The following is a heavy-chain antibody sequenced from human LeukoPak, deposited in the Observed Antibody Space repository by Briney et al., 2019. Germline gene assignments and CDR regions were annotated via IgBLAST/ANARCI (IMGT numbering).Heavy chain of an antibody. CDR1: GGSVSSSSYY. V-gene: IGHV4-39*01. CDR2: IYYSGTT. Sequence: SETLSLTCTVSGGSVSSSSYYWGWIRQPPGKGLEWIGSIYYSGTTYYNPSLKSRVTISVDTTKNQFSLRLRSVTAADTAVYYCARHSQYSYGLLYFFDFWGQGTLVTVSS. J-gene: IGHJ4*02. CDR3: ARHSQYSYGLLYFFDF. D-gene: IGHD5-18*01.